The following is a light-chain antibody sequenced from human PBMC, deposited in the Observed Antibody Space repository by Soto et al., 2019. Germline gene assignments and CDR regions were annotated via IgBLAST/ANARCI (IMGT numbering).Light chain of an antibody. Sequence: EIALTQSPATPSLSPLVRATFSFRCSQGVSSSLAWYQQKPGQAPRLLIYEASNRATGIPARFSGSGSGTDFTLTISSLEPEDFAVYYCQQRSNWPPITFGQGTRLETK. CDR3: QQRSNWPPIT. V-gene: IGKV3-11*01. J-gene: IGKJ5*01. CDR1: QGVSSS. CDR2: EAS.